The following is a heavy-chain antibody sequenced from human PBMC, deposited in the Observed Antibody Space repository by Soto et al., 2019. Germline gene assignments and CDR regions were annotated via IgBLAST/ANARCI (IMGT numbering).Heavy chain of an antibody. CDR1: GGTFSSYA. CDR2: IIPIFGTA. J-gene: IGHJ6*02. V-gene: IGHV1-69*13. CDR3: ARAVFSRGSSDLDYYYGMDV. Sequence: ASVKVSCKASGGTFSSYAISWVRQAPGQGLEWMGGIIPIFGTANYAQKFQGRVTITADESTSTAYMELSSLRSEDTAVYYCARAVFSRGSSDLDYYYGMDVWGQGTTVTVSS. D-gene: IGHD6-6*01.